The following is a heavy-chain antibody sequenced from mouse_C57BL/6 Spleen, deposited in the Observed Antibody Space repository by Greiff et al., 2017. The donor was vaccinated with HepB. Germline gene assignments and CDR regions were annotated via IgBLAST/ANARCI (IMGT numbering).Heavy chain of an antibody. V-gene: IGHV1-63*01. CDR3: ARNDGNYGGDYFDY. Sequence: QVQLQPSGAELVRPGPSVKMSCKASGYTFTNYWIGWAKQRPGHGLEWIGDIYPGGGYTNYNEKFKGKATLTADKSSSTAYMQFSSLTSEDSAIYYGARNDGNYGGDYFDYWGQGTTLTVSS. J-gene: IGHJ2*01. CDR1: GYTFTNYW. D-gene: IGHD2-1*01. CDR2: IYPGGGYT.